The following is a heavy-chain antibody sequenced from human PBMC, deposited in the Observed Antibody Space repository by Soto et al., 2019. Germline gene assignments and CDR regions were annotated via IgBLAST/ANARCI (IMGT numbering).Heavy chain of an antibody. Sequence: QVQLVESGGGVVQPGRSLRLSCAASGFTLSAYTMHWVRQPPGKGLEWVAVISYDGNNERYTDPVKGRFTVSRDNSKSTVYLQMNSLKADDKAVYYCARDGYGGRSDGFDIWGQGTMVTVSS. CDR2: ISYDGNNE. V-gene: IGHV3-30-3*01. CDR3: ARDGYGGRSDGFDI. D-gene: IGHD1-26*01. J-gene: IGHJ3*02. CDR1: GFTLSAYT.